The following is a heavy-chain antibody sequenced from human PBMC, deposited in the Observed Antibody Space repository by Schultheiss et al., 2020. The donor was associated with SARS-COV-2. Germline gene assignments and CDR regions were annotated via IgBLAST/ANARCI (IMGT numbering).Heavy chain of an antibody. CDR1: GFTFSSYG. V-gene: IGHV3-30*18. D-gene: IGHD6-19*01. Sequence: GGSLRLSCAASGFTFSSYGMHWVRQAPGKGLEWVAVISYDGSNKYYADSVKGRFTISRDNSKNTLYLQMNSLRAEDTAVYYCAKDQHPDGVAGHFDYWGQGTLVTVSS. CDR2: ISYDGSNK. CDR3: AKDQHPDGVAGHFDY. J-gene: IGHJ4*02.